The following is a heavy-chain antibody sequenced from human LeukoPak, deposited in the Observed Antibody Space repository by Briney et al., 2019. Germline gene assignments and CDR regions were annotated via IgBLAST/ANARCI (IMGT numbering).Heavy chain of an antibody. J-gene: IGHJ6*02. CDR1: GYTFTSYG. D-gene: IGHD6-13*01. CDR2: ISAYNGNT. CDR3: AMGSYSSSWRGYYYGMDV. V-gene: IGHV1-18*01. Sequence: ASVEVSCKASGYTFTSYGISWVRQAPGQGLEWMGWISAYNGNTNYAQKLQGRVTMTTDSSTSTAYMELRSLRSDDTAVYYCAMGSYSSSWRGYYYGMDVWGQGTTVTVSS.